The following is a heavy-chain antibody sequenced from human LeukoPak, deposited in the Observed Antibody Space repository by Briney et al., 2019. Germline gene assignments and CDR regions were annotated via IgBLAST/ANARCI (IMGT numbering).Heavy chain of an antibody. J-gene: IGHJ4*02. CDR3: ARGGISWFGELLVY. Sequence: SETLSLTCAVYGGSFSGYYWSWIRQPPGRGLEWIGEINHSGSTNYNPSLKSRVTISVDTSKNQFSLKLSSVTAADTAVYYCARGGISWFGELLVYWGQGTLVTVSS. V-gene: IGHV4-34*01. CDR2: INHSGST. D-gene: IGHD3-10*01. CDR1: GGSFSGYY.